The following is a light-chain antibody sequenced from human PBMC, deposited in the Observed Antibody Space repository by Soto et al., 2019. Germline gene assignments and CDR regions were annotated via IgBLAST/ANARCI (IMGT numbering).Light chain of an antibody. V-gene: IGLV2-14*03. Sequence: QSVLTQPASMSRSPGQSITISCTGSSSDVGGYDSVSWYQLHSVTAPKLMVFDVSNRPSGVSYRLSGSKSGNTASLTIPARPAEDEANYFCSSYTISTAYLFGTGTKVT. J-gene: IGLJ1*01. CDR2: DVS. CDR1: SSDVGGYDS. CDR3: SSYTISTAYL.